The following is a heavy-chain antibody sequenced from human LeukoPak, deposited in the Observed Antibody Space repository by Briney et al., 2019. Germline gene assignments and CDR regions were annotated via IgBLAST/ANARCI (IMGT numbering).Heavy chain of an antibody. J-gene: IGHJ4*02. CDR3: ARAPYYESSGPL. D-gene: IGHD3-22*01. CDR2: IRQDGAEK. V-gene: IGHV3-7*01. CDR1: GFTFSNHW. Sequence: GGSLRLSCAASGFTFSNHWMSWVRQAPGKGLEWVANIRQDGAEKYYVDSVKGRFTISRDNAKNSVYLEMNSLRVEDTAVYFCARAPYYESSGPLWGQGTLVTVSS.